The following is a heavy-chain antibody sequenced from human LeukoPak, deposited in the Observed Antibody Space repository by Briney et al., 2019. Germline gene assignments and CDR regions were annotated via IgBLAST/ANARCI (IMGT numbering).Heavy chain of an antibody. CDR3: ARDAYGSGKGYFDY. D-gene: IGHD3-10*01. Sequence: ASVKVSCKASGYAFNSYGFSWVRQAPGQGLEWMGWISSYDGNTKSVEKLQGRVTMTTDTSTSTAYMELRSLRSDDTAVYYGARDAYGSGKGYFDYWGQGTLVTVSS. V-gene: IGHV1-18*01. CDR2: ISSYDGNT. CDR1: GYAFNSYG. J-gene: IGHJ4*02.